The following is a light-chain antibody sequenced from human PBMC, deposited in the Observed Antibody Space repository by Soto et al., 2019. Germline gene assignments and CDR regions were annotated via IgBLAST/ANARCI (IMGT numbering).Light chain of an antibody. V-gene: IGKV1-27*01. Sequence: DFQMTQDPSCRYRSLGDRVTITGMASQGISKYLSWYQQKPGKVPKLLIYAASTLPSGVPSRFSGSGSGTDFTLTISSLQPEDVATYYCQKYNSAPQTFGQGTKVDIK. CDR1: QGISKY. J-gene: IGKJ1*01. CDR2: AAS. CDR3: QKYNSAPQT.